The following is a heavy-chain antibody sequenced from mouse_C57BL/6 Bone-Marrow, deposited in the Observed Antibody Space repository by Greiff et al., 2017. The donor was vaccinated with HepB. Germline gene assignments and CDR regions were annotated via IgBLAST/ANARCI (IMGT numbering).Heavy chain of an antibody. V-gene: IGHV5-6*01. Sequence: EVQLVESGGDLVKPGGSLKLSCAASGFTFSSYGMSWVRQTPDKRLEWVATISSGGSYTYYPDSVKGRFTSSRDNAKNTLYLQMSSLKSEDTAMYYCARHDYGGYFDVWGTGTTVTVSS. CDR2: ISSGGSYT. J-gene: IGHJ1*03. CDR3: ARHDYGGYFDV. CDR1: GFTFSSYG. D-gene: IGHD1-1*01.